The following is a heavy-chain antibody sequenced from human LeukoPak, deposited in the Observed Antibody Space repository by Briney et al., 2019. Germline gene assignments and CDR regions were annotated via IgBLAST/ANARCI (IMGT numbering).Heavy chain of an antibody. J-gene: IGHJ4*02. CDR3: ARAGQQLAFDY. CDR1: GGSISSYY. CDR2: IYYSGST. D-gene: IGHD6-13*01. V-gene: IGHV4-59*01. Sequence: SETLSLTCTVSGGSISSYYWSWIRQPPGKGLEWIGYIYYSGSTNYNPSLKSRVTISVDTSKNQFSLKLSSVTAADTAVYYCARAGQQLAFDYSGQGTLVTVSS.